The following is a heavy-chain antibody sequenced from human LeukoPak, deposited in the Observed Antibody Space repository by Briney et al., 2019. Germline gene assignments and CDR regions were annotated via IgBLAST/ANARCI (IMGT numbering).Heavy chain of an antibody. CDR3: AKVAVLHYYDSSANYFDY. CDR2: ISYDGSNK. Sequence: QPGGSLRLSCAASGFTFSSYGMHWVRQAPGKGLEWVTVISYDGSNKYYADSVKGRFTISRDNSKNTLYLQMNSLRAEDTAVYYCAKVAVLHYYDSSANYFDYWGQGTLVTVSS. V-gene: IGHV3-30*18. D-gene: IGHD3-22*01. J-gene: IGHJ4*02. CDR1: GFTFSSYG.